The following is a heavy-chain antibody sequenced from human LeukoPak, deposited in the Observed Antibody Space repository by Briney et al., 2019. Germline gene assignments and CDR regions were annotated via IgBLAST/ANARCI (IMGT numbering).Heavy chain of an antibody. V-gene: IGHV4-59*01. CDR3: ARESRSYLHAFDI. Sequence: SETLSLTCTVSGVYISSYYCGWIRQPPGKGLEWIGYIYYSGSTNYNPSLKSQVTISVDTSKNQFSLKLSSVTAADTAVYYCARESRSYLHAFDIWGQGTMVTVSS. CDR2: IYYSGST. D-gene: IGHD1-26*01. CDR1: GVYISSYY. J-gene: IGHJ3*02.